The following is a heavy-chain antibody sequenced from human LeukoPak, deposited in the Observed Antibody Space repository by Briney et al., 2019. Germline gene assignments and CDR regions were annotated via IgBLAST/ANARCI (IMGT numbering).Heavy chain of an antibody. CDR1: GFTFSSYA. V-gene: IGHV3-23*01. J-gene: IGHJ4*02. CDR3: AKGVLLYFDY. D-gene: IGHD2-21*01. CDR2: ISASGGGT. Sequence: GGSLRLSCAASGFTFSSYAMSWVRQAPGKGLEWVSAISASGGGTYYADSVKGRFTLSRDISKNTLFLQMNSLRAEDTAIYYCAKGVLLYFDYWGQGTLATVSS.